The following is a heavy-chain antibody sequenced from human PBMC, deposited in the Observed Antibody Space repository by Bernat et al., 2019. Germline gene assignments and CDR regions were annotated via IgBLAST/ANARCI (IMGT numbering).Heavy chain of an antibody. CDR2: TRNKANSYTT. J-gene: IGHJ4*02. Sequence: EVQLVESGGGLVQPGGSLRLSCAASGFTFSDHYMDWVRQAPGKGLEWVGRTRNKANSYTTEYAASVKGRFTISRDDSKNSLYLQMNSLKAEDTAVYYCAKGGEYFDYWGQGTLVTVSS. CDR3: AKGGEYFDY. CDR1: GFTFSDHY. D-gene: IGHD2/OR15-2a*01. V-gene: IGHV3-72*01.